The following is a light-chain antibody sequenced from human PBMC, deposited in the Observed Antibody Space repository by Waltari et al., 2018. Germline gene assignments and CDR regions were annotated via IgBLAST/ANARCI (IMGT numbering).Light chain of an antibody. J-gene: IGKJ5*01. CDR1: QNIGKY. CDR3: QKNSSTPQST. V-gene: IGKV1-39*01. Sequence: DIQMTQSPSSLSSSIRDTVTITCRESQNIGKYLKWYQHKPGKAHKHLIYAASSLLSGVPSRLSGSGSGTDFTFTISSMQHEDFATYYCQKNSSTPQSTFGQGKRLEIK. CDR2: AAS.